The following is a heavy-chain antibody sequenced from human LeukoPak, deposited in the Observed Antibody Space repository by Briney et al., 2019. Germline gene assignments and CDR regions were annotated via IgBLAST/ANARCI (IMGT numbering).Heavy chain of an antibody. CDR2: ISGSGDRT. Sequence: GGSPRLSCSASGFIFSSYDMSWVRQAPGKGLEWVSSISGSGDRTIYADSVRGRFIISRDKSKNTLYLQMSSLRAEDTAVYYCAKVPQPDYYFDYWGQGSPVTVSS. V-gene: IGHV3-23*01. CDR1: GFIFSSYD. J-gene: IGHJ4*02. CDR3: AKVPQPDYYFDY.